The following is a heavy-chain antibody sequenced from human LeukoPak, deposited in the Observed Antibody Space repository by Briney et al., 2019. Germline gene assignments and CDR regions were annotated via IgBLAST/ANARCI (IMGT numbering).Heavy chain of an antibody. V-gene: IGHV3-33*06. CDR2: IWYDGSNK. Sequence: GGSLRLSCAASGFTFSSYAMNWVRQAPGKGLEWVAVIWYDGSNKYYADSVKGRFTISRDNSKNTLYLQMNSLRAEDTAVYYCAKDLSRSYYYDPDAFDIWGQGTMVTVSS. CDR3: AKDLSRSYYYDPDAFDI. J-gene: IGHJ3*02. D-gene: IGHD3-22*01. CDR1: GFTFSSYA.